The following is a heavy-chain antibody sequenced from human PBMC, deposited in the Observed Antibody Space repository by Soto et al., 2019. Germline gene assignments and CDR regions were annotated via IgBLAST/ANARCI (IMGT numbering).Heavy chain of an antibody. CDR1: GDSVSSYY. J-gene: IGHJ4*02. CDR3: GRSHDILTGFSSPHFDY. D-gene: IGHD3-9*01. Sequence: SETLSLTCTVSGDSVSSYYWSWIRQPPGKGLEWIGYIYYSGSTNYNPSLKSRVTISVDTSKNQFSLKLSSVTAADTAVYYCGRSHDILTGFSSPHFDYWGQGTLVTVSS. CDR2: IYYSGST. V-gene: IGHV4-59*02.